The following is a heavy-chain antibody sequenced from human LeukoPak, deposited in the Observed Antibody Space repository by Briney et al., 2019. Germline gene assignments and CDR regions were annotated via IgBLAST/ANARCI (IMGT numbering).Heavy chain of an antibody. CDR1: GYTLTELS. Sequence: ASVKVSCKVSGYTLTELSVHWVRQAPGKGLEWMGGFDPEDGETIYAQKFQGRVTMTEDTSTDTAYMELSSLRSEDTAVYYCATLRDGGYDRSLDYWGQGTLVTVSS. CDR2: FDPEDGET. D-gene: IGHD5-12*01. CDR3: ATLRDGGYDRSLDY. V-gene: IGHV1-24*01. J-gene: IGHJ4*02.